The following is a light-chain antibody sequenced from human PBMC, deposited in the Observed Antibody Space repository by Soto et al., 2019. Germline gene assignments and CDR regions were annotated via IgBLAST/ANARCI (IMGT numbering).Light chain of an antibody. Sequence: QSALTQPPSMSGSPGQSVTISCTGTSSDVGSYNRVSWYQQPPGTAPKLIIYEVTNRPSGVPVRFSGSKSANMASLTISGLQAEDEADYYCASYTSSRVWVFGGGTKVTVL. CDR2: EVT. CDR1: SSDVGSYNR. CDR3: ASYTSSRVWV. V-gene: IGLV2-18*02. J-gene: IGLJ3*02.